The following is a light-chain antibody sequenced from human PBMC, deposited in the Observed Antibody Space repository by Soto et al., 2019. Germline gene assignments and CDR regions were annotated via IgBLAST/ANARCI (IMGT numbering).Light chain of an antibody. Sequence: DIQLTQSPSSLSASVGDRVTITCRASQTIRSSLNWYQQKPGKAPKLLIYAASNLQSGVPSRFSGSESGTDFTLTITSLQPEDFATYYCQQSFNFPRTFGQGTNLEIK. J-gene: IGKJ2*01. CDR3: QQSFNFPRT. CDR2: AAS. V-gene: IGKV1-39*01. CDR1: QTIRSS.